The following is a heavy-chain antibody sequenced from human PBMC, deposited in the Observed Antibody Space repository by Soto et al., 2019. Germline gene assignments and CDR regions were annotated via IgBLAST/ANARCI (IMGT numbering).Heavy chain of an antibody. Sequence: EVQLLESGGGLVQPGGSLRLSCAASGFTFSSYAMSWVRQAPGKGLEWVSAISGSGGSTYYADSVKGRFTSSRDNTTNTLYLQMNSLRAEDTAVYYCAKNLWSITIFGGMDVWGQGTTVTVSS. J-gene: IGHJ6*02. CDR2: ISGSGGST. V-gene: IGHV3-23*01. D-gene: IGHD3-9*01. CDR3: AKNLWSITIFGGMDV. CDR1: GFTFSSYA.